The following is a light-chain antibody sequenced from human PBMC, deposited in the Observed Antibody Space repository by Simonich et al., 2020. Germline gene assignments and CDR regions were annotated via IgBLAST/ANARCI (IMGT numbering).Light chain of an antibody. CDR1: ALPKQY. CDR2: KDS. Sequence: SYELTQPPSVSVSPGPTARITCSGDALPKQYAYWYQQKPGQAPVLVIYKDSERPSGIQERFSGSSSGTTVTLTISGVQAEDEADYYCQSADSSGTYVVFGGGTKLTVL. J-gene: IGLJ2*01. V-gene: IGLV3-25*03. CDR3: QSADSSGTYVV.